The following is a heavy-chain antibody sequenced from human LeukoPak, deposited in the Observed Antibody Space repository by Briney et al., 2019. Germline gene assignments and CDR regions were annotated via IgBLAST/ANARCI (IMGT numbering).Heavy chain of an antibody. Sequence: SETLSLTCAVCGGSFSGYYWSWTRQPPGKGLEWIGEINHSGSTNYNPSLKSRVTISVDASKNQFSLKLSSVTAADTAVYYCARGGWRYHLHWGQGTLVTVSS. CDR3: ARGGWRYHLH. V-gene: IGHV4-34*01. D-gene: IGHD2-2*01. CDR1: GGSFSGYY. CDR2: INHSGST. J-gene: IGHJ4*02.